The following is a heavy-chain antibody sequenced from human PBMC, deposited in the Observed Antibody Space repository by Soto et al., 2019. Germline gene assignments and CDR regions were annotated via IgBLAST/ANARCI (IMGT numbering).Heavy chain of an antibody. CDR3: ASMVYDSSVVGLLGTWFDP. CDR1: GGTFSSYA. D-gene: IGHD3-22*01. CDR2: IIPIFGTA. J-gene: IGHJ5*02. Sequence: SVKVSCKASGGTFSSYAISWVRQAPGQGLEWMGGIIPIFGTANYAQKFQGRVTITADESTSTAYMELSSLRSEDTAVYYCASMVYDSSVVGLLGTWFDPWGQGTLVTVSS. V-gene: IGHV1-69*13.